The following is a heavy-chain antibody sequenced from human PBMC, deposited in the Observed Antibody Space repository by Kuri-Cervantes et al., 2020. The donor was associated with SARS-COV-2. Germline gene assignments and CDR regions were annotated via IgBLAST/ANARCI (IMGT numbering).Heavy chain of an antibody. V-gene: IGHV2-70*11. CDR2: IDWDDDK. D-gene: IGHD4-11*01. CDR1: GFSLSTSGMC. Sequence: SGPTLVNPTRTLTLTCTFSGFSLSTSGMCVSWIRQPPGKALEWLARIDWDDDKYYSTSLKTRLSISKDASKDQVVLTMTNMDPVDTATYYCVRIRAATVIADYWGQGTLVTVSS. J-gene: IGHJ4*02. CDR3: VRIRAATVIADY.